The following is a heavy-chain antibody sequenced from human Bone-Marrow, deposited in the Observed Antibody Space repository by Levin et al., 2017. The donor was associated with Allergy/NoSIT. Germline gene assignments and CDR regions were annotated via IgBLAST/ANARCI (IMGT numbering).Heavy chain of an antibody. CDR2: IYYGGST. CDR1: GGSISIFY. D-gene: IGHD5/OR15-5a*01. J-gene: IGHJ6*02. CDR3: AREVSTGRGGYYGLDV. V-gene: IGHV4-59*01. Sequence: KSSETLSLTCTVSGGSISIFYWNWIRQSPGKGLEWIGYIYYGGSTNYNPSLKSRVTISVDTSKNQFSLNLNSVTAADTAVYYCAREVSTGRGGYYGLDVWGQGTTVTVSS.